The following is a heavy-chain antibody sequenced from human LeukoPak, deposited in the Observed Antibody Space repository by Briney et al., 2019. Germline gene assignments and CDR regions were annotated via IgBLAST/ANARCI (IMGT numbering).Heavy chain of an antibody. J-gene: IGHJ3*01. CDR3: VKSKERLVRVGFDL. CDR2: ISDNGGIT. V-gene: IGHV3-64D*09. D-gene: IGHD3-9*01. Sequence: EPGGSLRLSCSASGFTFSNYPLHWVRQAPGKGLEHVTAISDNGGITYYTDSVKGRFTISRDNSKNTLVLQMTSLRPEDTAVYYCVKSKERLVRVGFDLWGRGTMVTVSS. CDR1: GFTFSNYP.